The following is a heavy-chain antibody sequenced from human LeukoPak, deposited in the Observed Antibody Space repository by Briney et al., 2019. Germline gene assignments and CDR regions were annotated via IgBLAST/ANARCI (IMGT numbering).Heavy chain of an antibody. CDR2: ISSSGSNT. CDR1: XFSFSDYY. Sequence: TGGSLRLSCAGSXFSFSDYYMSWIRQAPGKGLEWLAYISSSGSNTNYADSVKGRFTISRDNAKNSLYLQMNSLRAEDTAVYYCATGGGSGSNYYNGMDVWGQGATLTVSS. D-gene: IGHD3-10*01. CDR3: ATGGGSGSNYYNGMDV. V-gene: IGHV3-11*05. J-gene: IGHJ6*02.